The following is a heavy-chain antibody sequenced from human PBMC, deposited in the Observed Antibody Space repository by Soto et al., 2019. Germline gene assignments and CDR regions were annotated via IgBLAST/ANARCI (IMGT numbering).Heavy chain of an antibody. V-gene: IGHV4-31*03. CDR1: GGSISSGGYY. J-gene: IGHJ4*02. D-gene: IGHD2-15*01. CDR3: ARDSGRDYFDY. Sequence: SETLSLTCTVSGGSISSGGYYWSWIRQHPGKGLKWIGYIYYSGSTNYNPSLKNRVTISVDKSKNQFTMKLSTVTAADTAVYYCARDSGRDYFDYWGQGALVTVSS. CDR2: IYYSGST.